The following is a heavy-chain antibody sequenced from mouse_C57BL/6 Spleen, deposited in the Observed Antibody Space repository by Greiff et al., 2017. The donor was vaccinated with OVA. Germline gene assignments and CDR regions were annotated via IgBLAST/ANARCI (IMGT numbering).Heavy chain of an antibody. CDR1: GFTFSSYG. CDR3: AREGIGGSSYDYYAMDY. V-gene: IGHV5-6*01. Sequence: EVKLVESGGDLVKPGGSLKLSCAASGFTFSSYGMSWVRQTPDKRLEWVATISSGGSYTYYPDSVKGRFTISRDNAKNTLYLQMSSLKSEDTAMYYCAREGIGGSSYDYYAMDYWGQGTSVTGSS. J-gene: IGHJ4*01. D-gene: IGHD1-1*01. CDR2: ISSGGSYT.